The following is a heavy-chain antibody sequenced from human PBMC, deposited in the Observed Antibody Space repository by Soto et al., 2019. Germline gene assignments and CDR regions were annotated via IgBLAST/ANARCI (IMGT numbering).Heavy chain of an antibody. D-gene: IGHD1-26*01. CDR1: GYTFNSYV. V-gene: IGHV1-3*01. CDR2: INAGNGKT. CDR3: ARDNVGVELHKGELEY. J-gene: IGHJ4*02. Sequence: QVQLVQSGAEVKKPGASVKVSCKASGYTFNSYVLHWVRQAPGQRLEWMGWINAGNGKTKYSQKLQGRLTFARDTSASTAYMELSSLRSEDTAVYYCARDNVGVELHKGELEYWGQGTLVTVSS.